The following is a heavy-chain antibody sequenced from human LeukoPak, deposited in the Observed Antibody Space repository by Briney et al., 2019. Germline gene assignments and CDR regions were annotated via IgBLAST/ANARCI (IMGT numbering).Heavy chain of an antibody. J-gene: IGHJ3*02. V-gene: IGHV3-7*01. Sequence: GGSLRLSCAASGFTFSNYWMSWVRQAPGKGLEWVANIKQDGSEKYYVDSVKGRFTISRDNAKNSLYLQMNSLRAEDTAVYYCARELYYYDSSGYNAFDIWGQGTMVTVSS. CDR3: ARELYYYDSSGYNAFDI. D-gene: IGHD3-22*01. CDR1: GFTFSNYW. CDR2: IKQDGSEK.